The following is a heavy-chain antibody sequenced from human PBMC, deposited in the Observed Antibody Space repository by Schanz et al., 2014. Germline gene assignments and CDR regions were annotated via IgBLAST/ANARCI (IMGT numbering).Heavy chain of an antibody. CDR1: GGSVSSGGDY. J-gene: IGHJ3*02. CDR2: ISYSGST. D-gene: IGHD4-17*01. V-gene: IGHV4-31*03. CDR3: ARDRGHGDLPGDS. Sequence: QVQLQESGPGLVKPSQTLSLTCTVSGGSVSSGGDYWSWIRQHPGKGLEWIGFISYSGSTYYNPSLKSRVTISVDTSKNQFSLKLSSVTAADTAVYYCARDRGHGDLPGDSWGQGTMVTVAS.